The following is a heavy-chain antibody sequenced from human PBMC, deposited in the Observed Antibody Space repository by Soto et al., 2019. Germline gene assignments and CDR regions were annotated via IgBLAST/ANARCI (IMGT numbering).Heavy chain of an antibody. CDR1: GDSVSSNSAA. Sequence: SQTLSLTCAISGDSVSSNSAAWNWIRQSPSRGLEWLGRTYYRSKWYNDYAVSVKGRITINPNTSKNPFSLQLTSVTPEDTAVYYCARSSSWSVLFDYWGQGTLVTVSS. V-gene: IGHV6-1*01. D-gene: IGHD6-6*01. CDR2: TYYRSKWYN. CDR3: ARSSSWSVLFDY. J-gene: IGHJ4*02.